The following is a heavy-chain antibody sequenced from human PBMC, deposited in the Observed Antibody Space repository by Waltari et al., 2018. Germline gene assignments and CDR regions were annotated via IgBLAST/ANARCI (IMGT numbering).Heavy chain of an antibody. CDR1: GFTFSSHW. Sequence: EVQLVESGGGLVQTGGSLRLSCAASGFTFSSHWMHWVRQAPGKGLVVVSRSKSDGSSTRYADSVKGRFTSSRDNAKNTLYLQMTSLRAEDTAVYYCARDGVGAGHDLDYWGQGTLVTVSS. CDR3: ARDGVGAGHDLDY. D-gene: IGHD1-26*01. V-gene: IGHV3-74*01. CDR2: SKSDGSST. J-gene: IGHJ4*02.